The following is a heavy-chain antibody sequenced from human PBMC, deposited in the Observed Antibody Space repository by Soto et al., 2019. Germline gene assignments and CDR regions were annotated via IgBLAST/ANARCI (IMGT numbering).Heavy chain of an antibody. CDR1: GYTFTSYA. J-gene: IGHJ4*02. D-gene: IGHD3-3*01. CDR2: VNAGNGNT. V-gene: IGHV1-3*01. CDR3: ARVLLKDFGVAWGGDY. Sequence: QVQLVQSGAEVKKPGASVKVSCKASGYTFTSYAMHWVRQAPGQRLEWMGWVNAGNGNTKYSQKFQGRVTITRDTHASTAYIELSSLGSEDTAVYYCARVLLKDFGVAWGGDYWGQGTLVTVSS.